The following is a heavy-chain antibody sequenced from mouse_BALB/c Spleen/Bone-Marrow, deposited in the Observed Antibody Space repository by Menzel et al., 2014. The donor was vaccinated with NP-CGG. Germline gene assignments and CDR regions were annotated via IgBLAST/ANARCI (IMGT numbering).Heavy chain of an antibody. D-gene: IGHD1-1*01. CDR3: ARSGSSSGYFDY. J-gene: IGHJ2*01. CDR1: GFTFSSFG. Sequence: DVQLVESGGGLVQPGGSRKLSCAASGFTFSSFGMHWVRQAPEKGLEWVAYISSGSSTVYYADKVMGRFTISRDNPENTLFLQMTSLRSEDTAMYYCARSGSSSGYFDYWGQGTTLTVSS. V-gene: IGHV5-17*02. CDR2: ISSGSSTV.